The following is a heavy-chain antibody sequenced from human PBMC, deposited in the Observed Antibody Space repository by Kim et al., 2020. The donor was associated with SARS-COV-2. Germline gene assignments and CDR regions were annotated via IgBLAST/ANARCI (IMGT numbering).Heavy chain of an antibody. J-gene: IGHJ4*02. CDR3: ARDDSGSYHFFDS. D-gene: IGHD1-26*01. V-gene: IGHV1-18*01. Sequence: GSVKVSCKASGYTFTDFAVNWLRQAPGQRLEWMGWISTAIGHTTYAQKFQDRLTMTTDTSTNTAYMELRSLTSDDTAVYFCARDDSGSYHFFDSWGQGTLVTVSS. CDR2: ISTAIGHT. CDR1: GYTFTDFA.